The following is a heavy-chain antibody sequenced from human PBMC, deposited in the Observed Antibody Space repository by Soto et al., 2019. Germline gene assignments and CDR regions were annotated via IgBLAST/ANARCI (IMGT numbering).Heavy chain of an antibody. CDR3: ARPDCSGGSCYSGWFDP. J-gene: IGHJ5*02. CDR2: INHSGST. Sequence: QVPLQQWGAGLLKPSETLSLTCAVYGGSFSGYYWSWIRQPPGKGLEWIGEINHSGSTNYNPSLKSRVTISVDTSKNQFSLKLSSVTAADTAVYYCARPDCSGGSCYSGWFDPWGQGTLVTVSS. CDR1: GGSFSGYY. D-gene: IGHD2-15*01. V-gene: IGHV4-34*01.